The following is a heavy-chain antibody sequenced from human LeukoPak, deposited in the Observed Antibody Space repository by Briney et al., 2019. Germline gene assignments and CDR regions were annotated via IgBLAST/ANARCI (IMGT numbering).Heavy chain of an antibody. CDR1: GGSIRSGGYY. CDR3: ARGAYYDILTGYYSQEYYYYMDV. CDR2: IYYTGST. V-gene: IGHV4-39*01. D-gene: IGHD3-9*01. J-gene: IGHJ6*03. Sequence: SETLSLTCNVSGGSIRSGGYYWGWIRQPPGQGLEWIATIYYTGSTYSNPSLKSRVSISVDTSKNQFSLKLSSVTAADTAVYYCARGAYYDILTGYYSQEYYYYMDVWGKGTTVTFSS.